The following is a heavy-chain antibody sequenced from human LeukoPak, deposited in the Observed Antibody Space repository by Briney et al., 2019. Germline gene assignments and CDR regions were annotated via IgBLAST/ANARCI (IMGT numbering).Heavy chain of an antibody. CDR2: IIPILGIA. CDR1: GYTFTSYY. J-gene: IGHJ1*01. CDR3: ARDGTCGGDCYAFFQH. Sequence: GASVKVSCKASGYTFTSYYMHWVRQAPGQGLEWMGRIIPILGIANYAQKFQGRVTITTDKSTSTAYMELSSLRSEDTAVYYCARDGTCGGDCYAFFQHWGQGTLVTVSS. V-gene: IGHV1-69*04. D-gene: IGHD2-21*02.